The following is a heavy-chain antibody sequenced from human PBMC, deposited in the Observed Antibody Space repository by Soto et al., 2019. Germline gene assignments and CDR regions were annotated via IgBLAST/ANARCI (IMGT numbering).Heavy chain of an antibody. CDR1: GDSISSDDFS. CDR2: IYYSGST. V-gene: IGHV4-30-4*01. CDR3: ASQCKLDRACRPEY. D-gene: IGHD1-7*01. J-gene: IGHJ4*02. Sequence: QVQLQESGPGLVKPSQTLSLTCSVSGDSISSDDFSWSWIRQPPGKGLELIGYIYYSGSTYYNPSLNSRLTMSIDTSKNLFSLKLSSVTAADTAVYYCASQCKLDRACRPEYWGQGTLVTVSS.